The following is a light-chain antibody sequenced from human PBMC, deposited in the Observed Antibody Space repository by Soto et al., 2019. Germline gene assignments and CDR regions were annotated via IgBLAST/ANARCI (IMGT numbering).Light chain of an antibody. V-gene: IGKV1-39*01. Sequence: DIQVTQSTSSLSASVGYRFGVTCRASQSIAGYLSWYQQRPGKAPKFLIYSASSLQRGVPSRVSGSGSGPDFSLTINGLQPEDFATYFCQQSFSVPIAFGQGTRLEI. CDR3: QQSFSVPIA. CDR1: QSIAGY. J-gene: IGKJ5*01. CDR2: SAS.